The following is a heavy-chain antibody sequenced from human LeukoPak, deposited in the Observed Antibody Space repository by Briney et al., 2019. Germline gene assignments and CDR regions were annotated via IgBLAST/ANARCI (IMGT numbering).Heavy chain of an antibody. D-gene: IGHD1-7*01. CDR2: IYSGGTT. CDR1: GFTVSSNY. V-gene: IGHV3-66*01. CDR3: AKVITGTFDY. J-gene: IGHJ4*02. Sequence: PGGSLRLSCAASGFTVSSNYMSWVRQAPGKGLEWVSVIYSGGTTYYADSVKGRFTISRDNSKNTLYLQMNSLRAEDTAVYYCAKVITGTFDYWGQGTLVTVSS.